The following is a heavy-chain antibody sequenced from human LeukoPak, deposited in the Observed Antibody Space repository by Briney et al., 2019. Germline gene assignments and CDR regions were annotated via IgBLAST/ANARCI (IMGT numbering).Heavy chain of an antibody. CDR1: GFTFGNYA. D-gene: IGHD3-22*01. V-gene: IGHV3-23*01. CDR3: VKDRYYDNSAYRAFDP. CDR2: ISGGGAST. J-gene: IGHJ5*02. Sequence: GGSLRLSCAASGFTFGNYAMNWVRQAPGKGLEWVSGISGGGASTYYADSVKGRFTISRDNSKNTLYLQMNGLRAEDTALYYCVKDRYYDNSAYRAFDPWGQGTLVTVSS.